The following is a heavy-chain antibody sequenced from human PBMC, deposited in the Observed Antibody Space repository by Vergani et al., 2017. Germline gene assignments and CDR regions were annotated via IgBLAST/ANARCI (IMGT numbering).Heavy chain of an antibody. CDR1: GFTFSSHG. V-gene: IGHV3-33*01. CDR3: ARWGNEKRLDS. D-gene: IGHD1-1*01. CDR2: IWYDGSNK. J-gene: IGHJ5*01. Sequence: QVQLVESEGGVVQPGRSLTLSCVASGFTFSSHGMHWVCQAPGKGLEWVAVIWYDGSNKYYGDSVKGRFTISRDNYKNTLYLQMNSLRVEDTAVYYCARWGNEKRLDSWGQGTLVTVSS.